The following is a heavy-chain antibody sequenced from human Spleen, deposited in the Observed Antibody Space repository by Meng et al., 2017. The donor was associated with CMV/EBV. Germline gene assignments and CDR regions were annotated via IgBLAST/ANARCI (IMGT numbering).Heavy chain of an antibody. Sequence: TFTDYYMHWVRQAPGQGFEWMGWIHPHSGGTNYAQKFQARVTMTRDTSISTAYMELSRLRSDDTAIYYCARDGVVVPAAGSDDAFDIWGQGTMVTVSS. CDR2: IHPHSGGT. V-gene: IGHV1-2*02. CDR1: TFTDYY. CDR3: ARDGVVVPAAGSDDAFDI. D-gene: IGHD2-2*01. J-gene: IGHJ3*02.